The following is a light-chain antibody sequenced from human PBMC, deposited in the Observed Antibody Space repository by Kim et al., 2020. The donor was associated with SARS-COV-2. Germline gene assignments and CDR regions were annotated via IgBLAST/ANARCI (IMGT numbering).Light chain of an antibody. CDR3: SSYAGSNNFVV. V-gene: IGLV2-8*01. J-gene: IGLJ2*01. Sequence: QSALTQPPSASGSPGQSVTISCTGTSSDIGGYNYVSWYQQHPGKVPKLMIYEVSKRPSGVPDRFSGSKSDNTASLTVPGLQAEDEADYYCSSYAGSNNFVVFCRGNQLTVL. CDR2: EVS. CDR1: SSDIGGYNY.